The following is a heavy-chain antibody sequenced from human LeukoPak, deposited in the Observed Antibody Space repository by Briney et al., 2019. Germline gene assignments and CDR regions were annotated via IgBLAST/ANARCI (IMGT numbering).Heavy chain of an antibody. CDR3: ARNHYGSGSEALGVYYYYGMDV. D-gene: IGHD3-10*01. V-gene: IGHV1-18*01. J-gene: IGHJ6*02. CDR2: ISAYNGNT. CDR1: GYTFTSYG. Sequence: ASVKVSCKASGYTFTSYGISWVRQAPGQGLEWMGWISAYNGNTNYAQKLQGRVTMTTDTSTSTAYMELRSLRSDDTALYYCARNHYGSGSEALGVYYYYGMDVWGQGTTVTVSS.